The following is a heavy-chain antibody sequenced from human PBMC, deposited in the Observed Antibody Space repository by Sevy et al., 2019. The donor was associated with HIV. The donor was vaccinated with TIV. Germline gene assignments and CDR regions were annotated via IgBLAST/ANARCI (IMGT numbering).Heavy chain of an antibody. V-gene: IGHV3-33*01. CDR3: ARGKHVSDYYGSFDY. Sequence: GGSLRLSCAASGFTLSSYGMHWVRQAPGKGLEWVAVIRYDGSNKYYADSVKGRFTISRDNSKNTVYLHMNSLRAEDTAVYYCARGKHVSDYYGSFDYWGQGTLVTVSS. D-gene: IGHD3-3*01. J-gene: IGHJ4*02. CDR2: IRYDGSNK. CDR1: GFTLSSYG.